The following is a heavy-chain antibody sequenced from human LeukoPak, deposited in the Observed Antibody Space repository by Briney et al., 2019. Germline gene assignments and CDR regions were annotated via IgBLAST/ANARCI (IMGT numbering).Heavy chain of an antibody. J-gene: IGHJ4*02. CDR3: AEDETDSSGYYPNYFDY. D-gene: IGHD3-22*01. CDR2: ISGSGGST. Sequence: GGSLRLSCAASGFTFSSYAMSWVRQAPGKGLEWVSAISGSGGSTYYADSVKGRFTISRDNSKNTLYLQMNSLRAEDTAVYYCAEDETDSSGYYPNYFDYWGQGTLVTVSS. V-gene: IGHV3-23*01. CDR1: GFTFSSYA.